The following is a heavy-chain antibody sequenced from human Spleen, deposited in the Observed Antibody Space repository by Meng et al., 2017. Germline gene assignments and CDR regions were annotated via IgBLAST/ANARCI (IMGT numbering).Heavy chain of an antibody. Sequence: QIPLKVFGPPLVKPTRALTLTFSFYAFSRSTSGVGVGWIRQPPGKALEWLALIYWNDDKRYSPSLKRRLTTTKDTSTNQVVLTMTNMDPVDTATYYCAHTVGDVDYWGQGTLVTVSS. CDR3: AHTVGDVDY. J-gene: IGHJ4*02. V-gene: IGHV2-5*01. CDR1: AFSRSTSGVG. CDR2: IYWNDDK. D-gene: IGHD4-17*01.